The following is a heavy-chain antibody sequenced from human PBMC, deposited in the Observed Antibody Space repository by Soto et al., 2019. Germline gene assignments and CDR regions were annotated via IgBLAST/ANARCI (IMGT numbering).Heavy chain of an antibody. D-gene: IGHD3-10*01. CDR3: AREYTMVRGSYYFDY. Sequence: SSETLSLTCAVYGGSFSGYYWSWIRQPPGKGLEWIGDINHSGSTNYNPSLKSRVTISVDTSKNQFSLKLSSVTAADTAVYYCAREYTMVRGSYYFDYWGQGTLVT. J-gene: IGHJ4*02. CDR2: INHSGST. CDR1: GGSFSGYY. V-gene: IGHV4-34*01.